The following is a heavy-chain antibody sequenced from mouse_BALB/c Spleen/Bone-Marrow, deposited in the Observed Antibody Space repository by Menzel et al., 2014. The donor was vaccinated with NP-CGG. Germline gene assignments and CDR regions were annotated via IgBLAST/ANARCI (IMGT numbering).Heavy chain of an antibody. Sequence: VQLQQSGAELMKPGASVNISCKATGYTFSSYWIEWVKQRPGHGLEWIGDILPGSNGANYNEKFKGKATFTADTSSNTVCMEIDSLTSEDSAVYYCAREGLSDFFAYWGQGTLVTVSA. V-gene: IGHV1-9*01. CDR1: GYTFSSYW. D-gene: IGHD3-1*01. J-gene: IGHJ3*01. CDR3: AREGLSDFFAY. CDR2: ILPGSNGA.